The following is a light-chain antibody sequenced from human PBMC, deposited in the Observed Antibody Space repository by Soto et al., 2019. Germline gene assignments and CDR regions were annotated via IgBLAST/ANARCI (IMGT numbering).Light chain of an antibody. CDR1: NIGSKN. V-gene: IGLV3-9*01. CDR3: QVWDRSIF. CDR2: RDN. Sequence: SYELTQPLSVSVALGQTASITCGGNNIGSKNVYWYQQKPGQAPVLVIYRDNNRPSGIPERFSGSNSGNTATLTISRAQAGEEAEYYCQVWDRSIFFGTGTKLTVL. J-gene: IGLJ1*01.